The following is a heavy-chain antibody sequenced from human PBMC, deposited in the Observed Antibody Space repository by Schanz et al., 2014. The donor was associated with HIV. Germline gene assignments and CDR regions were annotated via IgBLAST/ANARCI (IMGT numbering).Heavy chain of an antibody. V-gene: IGHV3-30*09. CDR2: MSHDGFSK. CDR3: ARDREKQWLVRGPDY. J-gene: IGHJ4*02. D-gene: IGHD6-19*01. Sequence: VQLVESGGGVVQPGRSLRLSCTASGLTFSSSIMHWVRQAPGKGLEWVAGMSHDGFSKYFADSVKGRFAISREDSKNTLYLQMNSLRAEDTAVYYCARDREKQWLVRGPDYWGQGTLVTVSS. CDR1: GLTFSSSI.